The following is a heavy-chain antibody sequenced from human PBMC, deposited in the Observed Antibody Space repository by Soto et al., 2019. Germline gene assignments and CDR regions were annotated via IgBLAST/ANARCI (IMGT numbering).Heavy chain of an antibody. CDR3: ARGLNGYLHYFDY. CDR1: GYTFTSYY. J-gene: IGHJ4*02. CDR2: INASSGST. Sequence: ASVKVSCKASGYTFTSYYMHWVRQAPGQGLEWMGIINASSGSTRYAQKFQGRVTMTRDTSASTAYMELSSLRSEDTAVYYCARGLNGYLHYFDYWGQGTPVTVSS. V-gene: IGHV1-46*01. D-gene: IGHD5-18*01.